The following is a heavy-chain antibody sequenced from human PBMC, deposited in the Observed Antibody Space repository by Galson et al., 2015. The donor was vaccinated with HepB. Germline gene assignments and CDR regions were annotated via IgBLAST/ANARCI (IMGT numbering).Heavy chain of an antibody. J-gene: IGHJ2*01. D-gene: IGHD3-22*01. CDR3: ARARNYYDNSGPFDV. CDR1: GGSISGYF. V-gene: IGHV4-59*01. CDR2: ISYSGST. Sequence: SETLSLTCSVSGGSISGYFWSWIRQPPGKGLEWIGYISYSGSTSYNPSLKSRVTMSVDMSTSQFSLKLTSVTAANTAVYFCARARNYYDNSGPFDVWGRGTLVPVSS.